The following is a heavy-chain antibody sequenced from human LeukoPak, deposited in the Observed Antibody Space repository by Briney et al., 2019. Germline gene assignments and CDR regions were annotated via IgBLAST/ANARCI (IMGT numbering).Heavy chain of an antibody. CDR1: GGSFSGYY. CDR2: ISHSGST. J-gene: IGHJ4*02. CDR3: ARGTNHYDYVWGSYRYTGGHDY. D-gene: IGHD3-16*02. V-gene: IGHV4-34*01. Sequence: SETLSLTCAVYGGSFSGYYWSWIRQPPGKGLEWIGEISHSGSTNYNPSLKSRVTISVDTSKNQFSLKLSSVTAADTAVYYCARGTNHYDYVWGSYRYTGGHDYWGQGTLVTVSS.